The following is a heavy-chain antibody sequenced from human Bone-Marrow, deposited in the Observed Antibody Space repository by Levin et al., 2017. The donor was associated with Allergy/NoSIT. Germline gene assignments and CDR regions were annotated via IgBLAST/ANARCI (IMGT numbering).Heavy chain of an antibody. V-gene: IGHV1-18*01. CDR1: GYTFTSYG. CDR3: ARDLWPCSRSICYSPPPFDY. CDR2: ISAYDT. D-gene: IGHD2-2*02. J-gene: IGHJ4*02. Sequence: GASVKVSCKASGYTFTSYGITWVRQAPGQGLEWMGWISAYDTKYAQKLQGRVTLTTDTSTSTTYMELRRLRSDDTAVDYCARDLWPCSRSICYSPPPFDYWGRGTLVTVSS.